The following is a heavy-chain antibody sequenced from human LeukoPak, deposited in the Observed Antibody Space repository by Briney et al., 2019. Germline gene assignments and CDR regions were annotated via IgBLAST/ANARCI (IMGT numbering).Heavy chain of an antibody. CDR2: IYPDDSDT. V-gene: IGHV5-51*01. CDR3: ARRTTPRGACDL. Sequence: GESLKISCQASGYTFTNYWIGWVRQMSGKGLEWMVVIYPDDSDTRYSPSFQGQVTISADKSIDTAYLQWNRLKASDTAIYYCARRTTPRGACDLWGQGTKVTVSS. J-gene: IGHJ3*01. D-gene: IGHD1-1*01. CDR1: GYTFTNYW.